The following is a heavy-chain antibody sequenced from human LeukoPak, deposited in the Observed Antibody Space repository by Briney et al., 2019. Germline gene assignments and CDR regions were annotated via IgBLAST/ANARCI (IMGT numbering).Heavy chain of an antibody. CDR2: ISAYNGNT. J-gene: IGHJ5*02. CDR3: ARERIAASGWFDP. CDR1: GYTFTNYD. D-gene: IGHD6-13*01. V-gene: IGHV1-18*01. Sequence: ASVKVSCKASGYTFTNYDFSWVRQAPGQGLEWMGWISAYNGNTNYAQKLQGRVTMTTDTSTSTAYMELRSLRSDDTAVYYCARERIAASGWFDPWGQGTLVTVSS.